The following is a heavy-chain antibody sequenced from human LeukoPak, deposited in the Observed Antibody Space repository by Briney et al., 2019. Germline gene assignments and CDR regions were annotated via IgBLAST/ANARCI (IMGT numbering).Heavy chain of an antibody. D-gene: IGHD6-19*01. Sequence: ASVKVSCKASGYSFTTFSIHWVRQAPGQSLEWMGRINSVNGDTEYSQRFQGRLTFTRDTSATTAYMELSSLTSEDTAVYYCARYMTVSGLRSTKGYWGQGTLVTVSS. CDR1: GYSFTTFS. CDR2: INSVNGDT. CDR3: ARYMTVSGLRSTKGY. J-gene: IGHJ4*02. V-gene: IGHV1-3*01.